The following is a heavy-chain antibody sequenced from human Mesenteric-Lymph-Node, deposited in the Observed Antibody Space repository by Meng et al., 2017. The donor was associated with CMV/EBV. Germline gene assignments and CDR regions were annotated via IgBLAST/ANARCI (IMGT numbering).Heavy chain of an antibody. CDR1: GFSVSTSY. V-gene: IGHV3-53*01. CDR2: FYAGGGT. CDR3: AKDRVSYYDFGGGFNY. Sequence: GGSLRLSCAASGFSVSTSYMSWVRQAPGKGLEWVAVFYAGGGTFYTVSVKGRFTISRDNSKNTLYLQMNSLRAEDTAVYYCAKDRVSYYDFGGGFNYWGQGTLVTVSS. D-gene: IGHD3-3*01. J-gene: IGHJ4*02.